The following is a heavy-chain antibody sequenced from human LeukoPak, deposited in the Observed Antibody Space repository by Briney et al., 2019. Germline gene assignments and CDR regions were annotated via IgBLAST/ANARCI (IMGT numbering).Heavy chain of an antibody. Sequence: PGGSLRLSCAASGFTFSSYEMNWVRQAPGKGLEWVSYISSSGSTIYYADSVKGRFTISRDNAKNTLYLQMNSLRAEDTAVYYCARDKYGDNSNAFDIWGQGTLVTVSS. D-gene: IGHD4-23*01. CDR1: GFTFSSYE. CDR2: ISSSGSTI. V-gene: IGHV3-48*03. CDR3: ARDKYGDNSNAFDI. J-gene: IGHJ3*02.